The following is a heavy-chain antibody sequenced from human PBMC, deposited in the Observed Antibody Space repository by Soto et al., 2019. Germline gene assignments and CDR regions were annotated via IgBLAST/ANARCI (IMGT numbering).Heavy chain of an antibody. D-gene: IGHD1-1*01. CDR1: GGSISSYY. CDR2: IYYSGST. Sequence: SETLSLTCTVSGGSISSYYWSWIRQPPGKGLEWIGYIYYSGSTNYNPSLKSRVTISVDTSKNQFSLKLSSVTAADTAVYYCARLIEDWNHLNYYYYYMDVWGKGTTVTVSS. J-gene: IGHJ6*03. V-gene: IGHV4-59*08. CDR3: ARLIEDWNHLNYYYYYMDV.